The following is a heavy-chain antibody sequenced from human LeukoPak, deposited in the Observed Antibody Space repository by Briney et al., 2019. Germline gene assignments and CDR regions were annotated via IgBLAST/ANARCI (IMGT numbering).Heavy chain of an antibody. CDR3: ARGKTYYDISKDAFDI. J-gene: IGHJ3*02. V-gene: IGHV3-21*04. D-gene: IGHD3-22*01. CDR2: ISSSSSYI. Sequence: GGSLRLSCAASGLTFNTYGMGWVRRAPGKGLEWVSFISSSSSYIYYADSMKGRFTISRDNVKNSLYLQMNSLRAEDTAVYYCARGKTYYDISKDAFDIWGQGTMVTVSS. CDR1: GLTFNTYG.